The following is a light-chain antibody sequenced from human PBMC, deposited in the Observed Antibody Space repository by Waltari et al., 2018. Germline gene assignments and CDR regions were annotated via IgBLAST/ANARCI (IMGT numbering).Light chain of an antibody. Sequence: QSALTQPASVSGSPGQSITISCTGTSSDVGAYTFVSWYQQHPGKVPKLIIYDVTNRPSGVSNRFSGSKSGNTASLTISGLQAEDEADYYCSSYTTSSTYVFGTGTKVTVL. CDR2: DVT. J-gene: IGLJ1*01. V-gene: IGLV2-14*03. CDR3: SSYTTSSTYV. CDR1: SSDVGAYTF.